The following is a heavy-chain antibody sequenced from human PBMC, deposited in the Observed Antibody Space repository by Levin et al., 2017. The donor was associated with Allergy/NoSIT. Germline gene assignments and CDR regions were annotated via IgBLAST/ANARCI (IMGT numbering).Heavy chain of an antibody. CDR1: GFTFSNAW. D-gene: IGHD2-2*01. CDR2: IKSKTDGGTT. V-gene: IGHV3-15*01. Sequence: PGGSLRLSCAASGFTFSNAWMSWVRQAPGKGLEWVGRIKSKTDGGTTDYAAPVKGRFTISRDDSKNTLYLQMNSLKTEDTAVYYCTTNDPIVVPAAMVIYYYYMDVWGKGTTVTVSS. J-gene: IGHJ6*03. CDR3: TTNDPIVVPAAMVIYYYYMDV.